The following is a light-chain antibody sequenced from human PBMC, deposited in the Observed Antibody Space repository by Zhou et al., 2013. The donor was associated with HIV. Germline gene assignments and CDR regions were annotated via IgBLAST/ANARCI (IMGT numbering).Light chain of an antibody. CDR2: GAS. CDR3: HQSDNWPYT. J-gene: IGKJ2*01. Sequence: IVMTQSPATLSVSPGERATLSCRASQSVSTNLAWYLQKPGQAPRLLIYGASTRATGVPARFSGSGSGTEFTLTISSLQSEDFAVYYCHQSDNWPYTFGQGTKLEIK. V-gene: IGKV3-15*01. CDR1: QSVSTN.